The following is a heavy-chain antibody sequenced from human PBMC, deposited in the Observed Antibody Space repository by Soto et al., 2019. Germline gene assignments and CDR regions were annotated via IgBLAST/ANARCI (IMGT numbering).Heavy chain of an antibody. Sequence: QVQLVESGGGVVQPGRSLRLSCAASGFTFSSYGMHWVRQAPGKRLEWVAVISYDGSNKYYADSVKGRFTISRDNSKNTLYPHMNSLRAEDTAVYYCAKAKVLYYYYGMDVWGQGTTVIVS. CDR1: GFTFSSYG. CDR3: AKAKVLYYYYGMDV. CDR2: ISYDGSNK. J-gene: IGHJ6*02. V-gene: IGHV3-30*18.